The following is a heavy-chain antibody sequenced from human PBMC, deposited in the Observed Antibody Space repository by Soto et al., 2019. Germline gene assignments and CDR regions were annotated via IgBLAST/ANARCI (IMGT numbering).Heavy chain of an antibody. CDR2: IKQDESEK. D-gene: IGHD2-2*01. CDR3: ARDPGPRAAAIRGLGWFDP. V-gene: IGHV3-7*03. CDR1: GFTFSGYL. Sequence: GGSLRLSCAASGFTFSGYLMAWVRQAPGKGLEWVASIKQDESEKFYVDSVKGRFTISRDNAKKTVYLQMNGLRAEDTAVYYCARDPGPRAAAIRGLGWFDPWGQGTLVTVSS. J-gene: IGHJ5*02.